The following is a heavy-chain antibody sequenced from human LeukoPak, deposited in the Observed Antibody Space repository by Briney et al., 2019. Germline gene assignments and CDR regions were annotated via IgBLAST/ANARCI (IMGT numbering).Heavy chain of an antibody. CDR1: GFTFSSYS. CDR2: VSGPPSTK. D-gene: IGHD5-12*01. Sequence: PGGSLRLTCVVSGFTFSSYSMHWVRQAPGKGLEWVASVSGPPSTKYYADSVKGRFTISRDNARNSLFLQMNGLRADDTAVYYCASDASGYFWFDPWGQGTLVTVSS. CDR3: ASDASGYFWFDP. J-gene: IGHJ5*02. V-gene: IGHV3-48*03.